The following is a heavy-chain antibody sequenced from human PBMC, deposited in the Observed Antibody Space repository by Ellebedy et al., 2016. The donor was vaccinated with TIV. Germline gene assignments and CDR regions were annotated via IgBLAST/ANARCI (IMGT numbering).Heavy chain of an antibody. CDR3: TKRAEGWGFFDY. J-gene: IGHJ4*02. CDR2: INNNGDST. CDR1: GFTFSSFA. V-gene: IGHV3-23*01. D-gene: IGHD3-16*01. Sequence: PGGSLRLSCEASGFTFSSFAMSWVRQTPGKGLEWVSVINNNGDSTYYADSMKGRFTISRDNSRDTLFLQMNSLRAEDTAVYYCTKRAEGWGFFDYWGQGILVTVSS.